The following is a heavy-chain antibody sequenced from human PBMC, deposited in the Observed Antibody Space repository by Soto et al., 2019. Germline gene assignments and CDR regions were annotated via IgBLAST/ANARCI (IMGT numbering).Heavy chain of an antibody. J-gene: IGHJ4*02. D-gene: IGHD3-3*01. Sequence: GESLKISCAASGFTFSSYAMHWVRQAPGKGLEWVAVISYDGSNKYYADSVKGRFTISRDNSKNTLYLQMNRLRAEDTAVYYCASTWSGYYYFDSWGQGTLVTVSS. CDR3: ASTWSGYYYFDS. CDR1: GFTFSSYA. V-gene: IGHV3-30-3*01. CDR2: ISYDGSNK.